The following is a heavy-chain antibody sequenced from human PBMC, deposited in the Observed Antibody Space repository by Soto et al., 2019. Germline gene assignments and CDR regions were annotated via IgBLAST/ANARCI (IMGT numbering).Heavy chain of an antibody. CDR3: ARGEVYCSGGSCYAGWFDP. CDR2: MNPNSGNT. D-gene: IGHD2-15*01. J-gene: IGHJ5*02. CDR1: GYTFTSYD. Sequence: ASVKVSCKASGYTFTSYDINWVRQATGQGLEWMGWMNPNSGNTGYAQKFQGRATMTRNTSISTAYMELSSLRSEDTAVYYCARGEVYCSGGSCYAGWFDPWGQGTLVTVSS. V-gene: IGHV1-8*01.